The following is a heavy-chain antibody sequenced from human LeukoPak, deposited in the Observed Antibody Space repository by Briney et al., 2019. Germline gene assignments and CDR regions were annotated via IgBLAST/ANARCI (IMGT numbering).Heavy chain of an antibody. J-gene: IGHJ4*02. CDR3: ARARGTYYYGSGSYFDY. V-gene: IGHV4-59*12. Sequence: SETLSLTCTVSGGSISSYYWSWIRQPPGKGLEWIGYIYYSGSTNYNPSLKSRISIPVDTSKNQFSLKLSSVTAADTAVYYCARARGTYYYGSGSYFDYWGQGTLVTVSS. CDR1: GGSISSYY. CDR2: IYYSGST. D-gene: IGHD3-10*01.